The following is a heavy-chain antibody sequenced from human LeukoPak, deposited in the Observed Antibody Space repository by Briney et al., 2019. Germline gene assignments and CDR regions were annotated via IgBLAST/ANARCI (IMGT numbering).Heavy chain of an antibody. V-gene: IGHV3-23*01. Sequence: GGSLRLSCAASGFTFSSYAMSWVRQAPGKGLEWVSAISGSGGSTYYADSVKGRFTISRDNAKNSLYLQMNSLRAEDTAVYYCAKDRDYYDILTGYPLDYWGQGTLVTVSS. D-gene: IGHD3-9*01. J-gene: IGHJ4*02. CDR2: ISGSGGST. CDR1: GFTFSSYA. CDR3: AKDRDYYDILTGYPLDY.